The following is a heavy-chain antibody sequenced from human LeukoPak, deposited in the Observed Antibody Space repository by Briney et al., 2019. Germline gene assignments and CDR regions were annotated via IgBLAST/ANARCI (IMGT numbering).Heavy chain of an antibody. J-gene: IGHJ5*02. D-gene: IGHD3-10*01. CDR1: GGSFSGYY. V-gene: IGHV4-34*01. Sequence: PSETLSLTCAVYGGSFSGYYWSWIRQPPGKGLEWIGEINHSGSTNYNPSLKSRVTISVDTSKNQFSLKLSSVTAADTAVYYCARGVMGHGSGNWFDPWGQGTLVTVSS. CDR3: ARGVMGHGSGNWFDP. CDR2: INHSGST.